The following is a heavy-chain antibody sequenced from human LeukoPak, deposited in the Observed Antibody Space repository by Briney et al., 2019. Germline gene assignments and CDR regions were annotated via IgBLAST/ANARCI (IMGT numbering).Heavy chain of an antibody. D-gene: IGHD3-22*01. CDR2: FSGSGGST. CDR3: AKDLNPRYYDSSGYLAFDI. V-gene: IGHV3-23*01. J-gene: IGHJ3*02. Sequence: GGSLRLSCAASGFTFGSYAMSWVRQAPGKGLECISGFSGSGGSTYYADSVKGRFTISRDNSKNTLYLQMNSLRAEDTAVYYCAKDLNPRYYDSSGYLAFDIWGQGTMVTVSS. CDR1: GFTFGSYA.